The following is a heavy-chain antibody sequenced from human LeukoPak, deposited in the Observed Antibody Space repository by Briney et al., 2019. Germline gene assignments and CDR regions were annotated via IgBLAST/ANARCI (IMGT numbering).Heavy chain of an antibody. CDR1: GFNIRSHG. V-gene: IGHV3-33*01. CDR2: IWYNGNTK. J-gene: IGHJ5*01. D-gene: IGHD3-16*02. CDR3: VSADIWGNYRTDS. Sequence: GGSLRLSCAASGFNIRSHGMHWVRQAPGKGLEWLAVIWYNGNTKYYADSVKGRFTVSRDDSQSTLHLQMDSLRAEDTAVYYCVSADIWGNYRTDSWGHGALVVVSS.